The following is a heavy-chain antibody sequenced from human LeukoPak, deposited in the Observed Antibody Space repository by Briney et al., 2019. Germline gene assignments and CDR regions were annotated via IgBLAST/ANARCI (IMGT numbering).Heavy chain of an antibody. D-gene: IGHD3-22*01. Sequence: SETLSLTCGIHGGSLTRYCCSRIRQPPGKGLEWIGEIYHTGSTNYNPSLKSRVTISVDKSKNQFSLKLSSVTAADTAVYYCARSGYYDSSGYYSSWGQGTLVTVSS. CDR3: ARSGYYDSSGYYSS. J-gene: IGHJ4*02. CDR1: GGSLTRYC. CDR2: IYHTGST. V-gene: IGHV4-34*01.